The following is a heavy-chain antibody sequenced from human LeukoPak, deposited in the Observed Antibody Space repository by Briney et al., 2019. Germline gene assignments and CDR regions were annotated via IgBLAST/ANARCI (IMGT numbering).Heavy chain of an antibody. CDR2: IIPIFGTA. CDR3: ARDQSPYYGDYDLGAFDI. CDR1: GGTFSSYA. J-gene: IGHJ3*02. D-gene: IGHD4-17*01. V-gene: IGHV1-69*01. Sequence: ASVKLSCKASGGTFSSYAIRGVRQAPGQGLEWVGGIIPIFGTANYAQKFKGRVPITADDTTSSAYIELSSLRAEDTAVYYCARDQSPYYGDYDLGAFDIWGQGTMVTVSS.